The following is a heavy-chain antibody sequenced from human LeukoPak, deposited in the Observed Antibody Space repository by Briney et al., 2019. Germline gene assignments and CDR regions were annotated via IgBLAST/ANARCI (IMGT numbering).Heavy chain of an antibody. Sequence: SGTLSLTCGVSVGSISSGNWWSWVRQSPEKGLEWIGEIHHNGTRNYNPSLKSRVTISADTFQNHFSLIVTSLTAADTAVYYCATAPILRGEGGEHYRCGMDVWGQGTTVIVSS. CDR3: ATAPILRGEGGEHYRCGMDV. J-gene: IGHJ6*02. CDR1: VGSISSGNW. D-gene: IGHD2-2*02. CDR2: IHHNGTR. V-gene: IGHV4-4*02.